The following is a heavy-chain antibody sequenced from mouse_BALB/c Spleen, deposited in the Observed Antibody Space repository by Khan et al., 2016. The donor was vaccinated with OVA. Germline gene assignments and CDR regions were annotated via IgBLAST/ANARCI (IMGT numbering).Heavy chain of an antibody. CDR1: GYTFTSYW. CDR3: TRQEALYHFDH. J-gene: IGHJ2*01. Sequence: QVQLKQSGPELVRPGASVKLSCKTSGYTFTSYWIHWVKQRPGQGLEWIAWIYPGTDDTSYNEKFKVKATLTADKSSSTAYMQLSSLKSEDSDVYFCTRQEALYHFDHWGQGTPVTVSA. V-gene: IGHV1-76*01. D-gene: IGHD3-2*02. CDR2: IYPGTDDT.